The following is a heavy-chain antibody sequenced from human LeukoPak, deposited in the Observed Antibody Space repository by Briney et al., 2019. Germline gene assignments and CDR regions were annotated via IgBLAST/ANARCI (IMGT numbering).Heavy chain of an antibody. CDR2: ISSTSAYI. D-gene: IGHD2-8*02. CDR3: ARVAVSGPTGWFDP. Sequence: GSLRLSCAGSGFALRSYSFAWVRQAPGKGLEWVSSISSTSAYIYYADSVKGRFTISRSNPDNLVFLQMNSLEAEDTAVYYCARVAVSGPTGWFDPWGQGTPVTVSS. V-gene: IGHV3-21*01. CDR1: GFALRSYS. J-gene: IGHJ5*02.